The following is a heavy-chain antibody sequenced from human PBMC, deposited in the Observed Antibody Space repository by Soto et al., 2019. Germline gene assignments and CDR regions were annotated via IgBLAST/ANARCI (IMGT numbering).Heavy chain of an antibody. V-gene: IGHV1-69*12. CDR3: ARETMIVVVTSPNAFDI. Sequence: QVQLVQSGAEVMKPGSSVKVSCKASGGTFSSYAISWVRQAPGQGLEWMGGIIPIFGTANYAQKFQGRVTITADESTSTAYMELSSLRSEDTAVYYCARETMIVVVTSPNAFDIWGQGTMVTVSS. D-gene: IGHD3-22*01. J-gene: IGHJ3*02. CDR1: GGTFSSYA. CDR2: IIPIFGTA.